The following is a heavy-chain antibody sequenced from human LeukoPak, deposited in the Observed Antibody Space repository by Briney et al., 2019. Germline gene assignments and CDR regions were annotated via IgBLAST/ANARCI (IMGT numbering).Heavy chain of an antibody. CDR3: AMGFWYEEYFQH. Sequence: PSETLSLTCTVSGASVSSYYWSWIRQPPGKGLEWIGYIYYSGSTNYDPSLKSRITISVDTSKNQLSLRLSSVTAADTAVYFCAMGFWYEEYFQHWGEGSLVTVSS. V-gene: IGHV4-59*02. J-gene: IGHJ1*01. D-gene: IGHD6-13*01. CDR1: GASVSSYY. CDR2: IYYSGST.